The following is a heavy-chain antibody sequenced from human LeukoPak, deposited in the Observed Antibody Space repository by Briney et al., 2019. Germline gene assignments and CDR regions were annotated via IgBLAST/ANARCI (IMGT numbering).Heavy chain of an antibody. D-gene: IGHD3-22*01. CDR2: IYYIGST. CDR3: ARSPADYYDSSGYYEFYYFDY. V-gene: IGHV4-39*01. J-gene: IGHJ4*02. CDR1: GGSISSSSYY. Sequence: PSETLSLTCTVSGGSISSSSYYWGWICQPPGKGLEWIGNIYYIGSTYYNPSLKSRVTISVDTSKNQFSLKLSSVTAADTAVYYCARSPADYYDSSGYYEFYYFDYWGQGTLVTVSS.